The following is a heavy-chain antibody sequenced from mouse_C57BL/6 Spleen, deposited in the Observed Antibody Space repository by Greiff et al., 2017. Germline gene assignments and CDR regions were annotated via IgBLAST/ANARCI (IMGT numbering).Heavy chain of an antibody. V-gene: IGHV6-3*01. CDR1: GFTFSNYW. Sequence: GKVVESGGGLVQPGGSMKLSCVASGFTFSNYWMNWVRQSPEKGLEWVAQIRLKSDNYATHYAESVKGRFTISREDSKSSVYLQMNNLRAEDTGIYYCTDGFASWGQGTLVTVSA. J-gene: IGHJ3*01. CDR2: IRLKSDNYAT. CDR3: TDGFAS.